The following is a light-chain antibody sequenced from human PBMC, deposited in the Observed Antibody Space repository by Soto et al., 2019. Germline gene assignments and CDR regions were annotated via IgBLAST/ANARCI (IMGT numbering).Light chain of an antibody. CDR1: QGVISTY. J-gene: IGKJ2*01. V-gene: IGKV3-20*01. Sequence: EVVLTQSPGTLSLSPGERATLSCRASQGVISTYLAWYQQTPGHAPRLLIYGGSGGATGIPDRFSGSGSGKDLTLTISRLEPEDFAVYYCQHYGNSMYTFGQGTKLEIK. CDR2: GGS. CDR3: QHYGNSMYT.